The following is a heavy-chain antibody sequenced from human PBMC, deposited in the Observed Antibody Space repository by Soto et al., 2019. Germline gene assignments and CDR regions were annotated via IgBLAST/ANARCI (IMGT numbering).Heavy chain of an antibody. J-gene: IGHJ4*02. V-gene: IGHV4-59*01. CDR1: GGSISSYY. D-gene: IGHD6-19*01. CDR3: AREGSSGWTDY. CDR2: IYYGGST. Sequence: SETLSLTCTVSGGSISSYYWSWIRQPPGKGLEWIGYIYYGGSTNYNPSLKSRVTISVDTSKNQFSLKLSSVTAADTAVYYCAREGSSGWTDYWGQGTLVTVSS.